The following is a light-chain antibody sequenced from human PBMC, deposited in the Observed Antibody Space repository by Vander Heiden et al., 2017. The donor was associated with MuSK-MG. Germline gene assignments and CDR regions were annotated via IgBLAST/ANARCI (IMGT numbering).Light chain of an antibody. CDR3: QAWDSSPM. J-gene: IGLJ3*02. CDR2: QDT. CDR1: KLGNKF. V-gene: IGLV3-1*01. Sequence: SFDLSQPPSVSVSPGQTATITCSGDKLGNKFVFWYQQQPGQSPVLVIYQDTKRPSGIPERFSGSNSGNTATLTVSGTQAVDEATYYCQAWDSSPMFGGGTKLTVL.